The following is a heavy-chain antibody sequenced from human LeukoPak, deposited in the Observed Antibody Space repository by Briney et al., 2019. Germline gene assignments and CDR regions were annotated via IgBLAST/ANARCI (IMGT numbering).Heavy chain of an antibody. CDR1: GFTFSSYS. CDR3: AREKWGSFDY. Sequence: PGGSLRLSCAASGFTFSSYSMNWVRQAPGKGLEWVSYISSSSRTTYYADSVKGRFTISRDNAKNSLYLQMNSLRDEDTAVYYCAREKWGSFDYWGQGTLVTVSS. D-gene: IGHD1-26*01. CDR2: ISSSSRTT. V-gene: IGHV3-48*02. J-gene: IGHJ4*02.